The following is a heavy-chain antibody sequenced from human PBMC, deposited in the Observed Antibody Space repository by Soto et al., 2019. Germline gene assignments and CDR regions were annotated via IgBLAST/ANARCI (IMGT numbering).Heavy chain of an antibody. Sequence: ASVKVSCKASGYTFTSYDINWVRQATGQGLEWMGWMNPNSGNTGYAQKFQGRVTMTRNTSISTAYMELSSLRSEDTAVYYCARAPLGYCSGGSCYSGSWFDPWGQGTLVTVSS. CDR2: MNPNSGNT. J-gene: IGHJ5*02. CDR3: ARAPLGYCSGGSCYSGSWFDP. D-gene: IGHD2-15*01. V-gene: IGHV1-8*01. CDR1: GYTFTSYD.